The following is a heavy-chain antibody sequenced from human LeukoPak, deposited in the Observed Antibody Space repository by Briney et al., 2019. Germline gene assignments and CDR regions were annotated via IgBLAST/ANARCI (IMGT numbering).Heavy chain of an antibody. D-gene: IGHD3-10*01. J-gene: IGHJ4*02. Sequence: GGSLRLSCAASGFTFSSYGMHWVRQAPGKGLEWVAFIRYDGSNKYYADFVKGRFTISRDNSKNTLYLQMNSLRAEDTAVYYCAKEGVGVNYFDYWGQGTLVTVSS. CDR1: GFTFSSYG. CDR2: IRYDGSNK. V-gene: IGHV3-30*02. CDR3: AKEGVGVNYFDY.